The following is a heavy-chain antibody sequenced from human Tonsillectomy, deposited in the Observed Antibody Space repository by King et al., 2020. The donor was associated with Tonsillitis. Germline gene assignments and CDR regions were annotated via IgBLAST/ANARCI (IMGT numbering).Heavy chain of an antibody. D-gene: IGHD1-26*01. CDR1: GDSIISSDHY. CDR2: MDYCVTV. Sequence: QLQESGPGVVKPSETLSLTCTVSGDSIISSDHYLAWIRQPPGTGLEGIGSMDYCVTVFSNPSLKSRITISGGTSENRFSLKLSSVTAADTAVYFCARYVSGRFDYWGQGALVTVSS. CDR3: ARYVSGRFDY. J-gene: IGHJ4*02. V-gene: IGHV4-39*01.